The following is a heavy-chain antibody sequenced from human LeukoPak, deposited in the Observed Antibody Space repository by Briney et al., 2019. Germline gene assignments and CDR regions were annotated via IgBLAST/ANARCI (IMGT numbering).Heavy chain of an antibody. CDR3: ARLMGYDFDY. Sequence: PSETLSLTCAVSGYSISSGYYWGWIRQPPGKGLEWIGSIYHSGGTYYNPSLKSRVTISVDTSKNQFSLKLSSVTAADTAVYYCARLMGYDFDYWGQGTLVTVSS. CDR1: GYSISSGYY. V-gene: IGHV4-38-2*01. J-gene: IGHJ4*02. D-gene: IGHD5-12*01. CDR2: IYHSGGT.